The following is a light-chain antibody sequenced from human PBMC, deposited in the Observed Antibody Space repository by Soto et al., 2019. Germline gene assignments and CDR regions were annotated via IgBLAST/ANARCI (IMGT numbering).Light chain of an antibody. V-gene: IGKV1-5*01. CDR2: DAS. CDR3: HQYNSYSPT. J-gene: IGKJ4*01. CDR1: QSVTSW. Sequence: DMQINQSPSTLSASVGDRVTITCRASQSVTSWLAWYQQKPGKAPKLLIYDASSLESGVPSRFSGRGSGTEFTLTISSLQPDDFATYYCHQYNSYSPTFGGGTKVDIK.